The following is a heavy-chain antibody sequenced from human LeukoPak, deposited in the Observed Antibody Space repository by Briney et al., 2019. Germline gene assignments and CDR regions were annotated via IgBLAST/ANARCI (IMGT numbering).Heavy chain of an antibody. V-gene: IGHV3-23*01. J-gene: IGHJ4*02. CDR3: AKALRYTSDSLDY. CDR1: GFTFDSCA. CDR2: ISGSGAYT. Sequence: PGGSLRLSCAASGFTFDSCAMSWVRQSPGKGLEWVSGISGSGAYTYYADSEKGRFTISRDSSKNTLFLQMNSLRAEDTALYYCAKALRYTSDSLDYWGQGTLVTVSS. D-gene: IGHD3-9*01.